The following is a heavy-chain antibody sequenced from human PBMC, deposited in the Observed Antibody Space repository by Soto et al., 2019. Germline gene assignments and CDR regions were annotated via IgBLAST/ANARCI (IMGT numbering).Heavy chain of an antibody. CDR2: ITISDRF. V-gene: IGHV3-48*02. Sequence: GGSLRLSCTATGFTFSDYNMNWVRQAPGKGLEWVSYITISDRFVHADSVKGRFTISRDDARNSLYLQMNSLRDEDTAVYYCVRDSAYAFDIWGQGTMVTVSS. D-gene: IGHD1-26*01. CDR3: VRDSAYAFDI. J-gene: IGHJ3*02. CDR1: GFTFSDYN.